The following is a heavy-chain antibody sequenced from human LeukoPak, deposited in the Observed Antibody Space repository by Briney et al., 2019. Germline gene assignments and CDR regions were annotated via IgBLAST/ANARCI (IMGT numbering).Heavy chain of an antibody. CDR3: ARDRGLTTHDAFYFDR. J-gene: IGHJ4*02. V-gene: IGHV4-4*07. D-gene: IGHD3-9*01. CDR1: DGSIRNYY. Sequence: SETLSPTCTVSDGSIRNYYWSWIRQPAGKGLEWIGRIYNNGSSNFKPSLRSRLTMSVDTSKSQLSLKLISVTAADTAVYYCARDRGLTTHDAFYFDRWGQETRSPSPQ. CDR2: IYNNGSS.